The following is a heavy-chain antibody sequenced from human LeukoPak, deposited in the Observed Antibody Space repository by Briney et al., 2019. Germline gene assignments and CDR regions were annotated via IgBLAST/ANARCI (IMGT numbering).Heavy chain of an antibody. Sequence: VGSLRLSCAASGFTFTNNFMSWVRQVPGKGLDWVANIKQDGSETTYADSVRGRFTIFRDNAKDSVYLQMNSLRAEDSATYYCVREGFYFFDFRGQGTLVTVSS. J-gene: IGHJ4*01. CDR1: GFTFTNNF. V-gene: IGHV3-7*01. CDR3: VREGFYFFDF. CDR2: IKQDGSET.